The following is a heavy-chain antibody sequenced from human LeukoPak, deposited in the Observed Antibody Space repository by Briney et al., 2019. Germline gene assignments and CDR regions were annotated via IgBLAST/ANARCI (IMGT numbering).Heavy chain of an antibody. CDR1: GYTFTSYD. Sequence: GASVKVSCKASGYTFTSYDINWVRQATGQGLEWMGWMNPNSGNTGYAQKFQGRVTMTRDTSTSTVYMELSSLRSEDTAVYYCARDLTVNGEDGMDVWGQGTTVTVSS. J-gene: IGHJ6*02. CDR3: ARDLTVNGEDGMDV. V-gene: IGHV1-8*01. D-gene: IGHD2-8*01. CDR2: MNPNSGNT.